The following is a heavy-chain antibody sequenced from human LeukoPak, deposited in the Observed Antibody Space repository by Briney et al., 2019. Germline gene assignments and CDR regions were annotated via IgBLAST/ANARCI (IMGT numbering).Heavy chain of an antibody. Sequence: TGGSLRLSCAATGFTVSSNYMSWVRQAPGKGLEWVSVIYSGGSTYYADSVKGRFTISRHNSKNTLYLQMNSLRAEDTAVYYCARVRGYSSGWSDYWGQGTLVTVSS. D-gene: IGHD6-19*01. J-gene: IGHJ4*02. CDR2: IYSGGST. CDR1: GFTVSSNY. V-gene: IGHV3-53*04. CDR3: ARVRGYSSGWSDY.